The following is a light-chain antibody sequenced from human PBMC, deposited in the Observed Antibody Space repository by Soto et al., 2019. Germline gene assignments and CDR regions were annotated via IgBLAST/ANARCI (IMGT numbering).Light chain of an antibody. Sequence: QPVLTQPPSASGTPGQRVTISCSGSNSNIGTNTVNWYQQLPGTAPKLLIFSNNQRPSGVPDRFSASKSGTSASLAISGLQSEDEADYYCAAWDDSLIGCVFGTGTKLTVL. CDR3: AAWDDSLIGCV. CDR2: SNN. J-gene: IGLJ1*01. CDR1: NSNIGTNT. V-gene: IGLV1-44*01.